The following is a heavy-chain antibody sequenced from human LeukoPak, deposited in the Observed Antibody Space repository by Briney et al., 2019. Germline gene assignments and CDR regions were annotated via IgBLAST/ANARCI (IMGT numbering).Heavy chain of an antibody. V-gene: IGHV3-21*01. CDR3: AREADGFDI. Sequence: GGSLRLSCAASGFTFSSYSMNWVRQAPGKGLEWVSSISSSSSYIYYADSVKGRFTISRDTAKTTLDLQMNSLTTEDTALYYCAREADGFDIWGQGTMVTVSS. J-gene: IGHJ3*02. CDR2: ISSSSSYI. CDR1: GFTFSSYS.